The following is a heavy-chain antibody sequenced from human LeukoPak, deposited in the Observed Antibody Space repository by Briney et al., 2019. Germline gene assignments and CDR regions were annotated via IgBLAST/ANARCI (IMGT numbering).Heavy chain of an antibody. J-gene: IGHJ4*02. CDR1: GGSFSGYY. Sequence: SETLSLTCAVYGGSFSGYYWSWIRQPPGKGLEWIGSIYYSGSTYYNPSLKSRVTISVDTSKNQFSLKLSSVTAADTAVYYCATRGFSQWPREDIDYWGQGTLVTVSS. CDR2: IYYSGST. CDR3: ATRGFSQWPREDIDY. V-gene: IGHV4-59*05. D-gene: IGHD6-19*01.